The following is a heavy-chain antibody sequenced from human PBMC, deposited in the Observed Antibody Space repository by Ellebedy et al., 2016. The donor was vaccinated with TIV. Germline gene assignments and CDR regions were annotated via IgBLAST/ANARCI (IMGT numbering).Heavy chain of an antibody. D-gene: IGHD3-9*01. CDR2: IGTAGDS. CDR1: GFTFSAYD. J-gene: IGHJ4*02. V-gene: IGHV3-13*01. CDR3: ARGSQYDILSGHLAFDY. Sequence: GESLKISCEASGFTFSAYDMHWVRQVTGKGLEWVSGIGTAGDSSYPGSLRGRFSISRDNAKHSLYLQLSGLRAGDTAVYYCARGSQYDILSGHLAFDYWGQGALVTVSS.